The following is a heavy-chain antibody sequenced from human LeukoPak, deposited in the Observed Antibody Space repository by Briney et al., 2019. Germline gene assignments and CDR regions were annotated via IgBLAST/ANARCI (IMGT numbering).Heavy chain of an antibody. CDR2: INPSGGST. D-gene: IGHD3-22*01. Sequence: GASVKVSCKASGYTFTSYYMHWVRQAPGQGLEWMGIINPSGGSTSYAQKFQGRVTMTRDTSTSTVYMELSSLRSEDTAAYYCARDRTDYYDSSGYHDYWGQGTLVTVSS. CDR3: ARDRTDYYDSSGYHDY. CDR1: GYTFTSYY. V-gene: IGHV1-46*01. J-gene: IGHJ4*02.